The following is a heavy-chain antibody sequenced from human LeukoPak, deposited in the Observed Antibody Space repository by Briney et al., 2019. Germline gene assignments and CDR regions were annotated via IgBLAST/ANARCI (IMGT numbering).Heavy chain of an antibody. Sequence: SETLSLTCTVSGGSISSGNYYWGWIRQPPGKGLEWIGSVYYSGYTYYNPSLKSRVTISVDTSKNQFSLKLSSLIAADTTIYYCARHDLTTRHWFDPWGQGTLVTVSS. J-gene: IGHJ5*02. V-gene: IGHV4-39*01. D-gene: IGHD1-1*01. CDR3: ARHDLTTRHWFDP. CDR1: GGSISSGNYY. CDR2: VYYSGYT.